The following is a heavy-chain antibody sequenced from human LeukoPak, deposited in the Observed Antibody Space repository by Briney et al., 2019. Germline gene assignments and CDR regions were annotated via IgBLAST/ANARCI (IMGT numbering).Heavy chain of an antibody. CDR3: ARVGSNGWSTYYYHYYMDV. CDR2: IIQDGSEK. V-gene: IGHV3-7*01. CDR1: GFTFSTYW. D-gene: IGHD6-19*01. Sequence: PGGSLRLSCAASGFTFSTYWMTWVRQAPGKGLEWVANIIQDGSEKYYVDSVKGRFTISRDNAKNSLYLQMNSLRAEDTAVYYCARVGSNGWSTYYYHYYMDVWGKGTTVTVSS. J-gene: IGHJ6*03.